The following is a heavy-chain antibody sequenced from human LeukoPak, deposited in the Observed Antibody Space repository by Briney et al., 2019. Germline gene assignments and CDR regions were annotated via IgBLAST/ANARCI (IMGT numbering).Heavy chain of an antibody. CDR2: IKQDGSDK. CDR1: GFTFNSYT. D-gene: IGHD5-18*01. CDR3: ARGRGYSFGVFFDY. J-gene: IGHJ4*02. Sequence: PGGSLRLSCVASGFTFNSYTMNWVRQAPGKGLEWVANIKQDGSDKSYVDSVKGRFTISRDNAKNSLYLQMNSLRAEDKAVYYCARGRGYSFGVFFDYWGQGTLVTVSS. V-gene: IGHV3-7*01.